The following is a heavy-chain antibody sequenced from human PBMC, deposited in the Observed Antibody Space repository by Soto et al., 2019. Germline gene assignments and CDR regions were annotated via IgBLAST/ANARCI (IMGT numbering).Heavy chain of an antibody. Sequence: EVQLVESGGGLVQPGGSLRLSCAASGFTFSSYAMHWVRQAPGKGVEYVSAISSNGGSTYYANSVKGRFTISRDNSKNTLYLQMGSLIAEDMAVYYCARGPGYYFDYWGQGTLVTVSS. CDR1: GFTFSSYA. V-gene: IGHV3-64*01. D-gene: IGHD1-1*01. CDR2: ISSNGGST. J-gene: IGHJ4*02. CDR3: ARGPGYYFDY.